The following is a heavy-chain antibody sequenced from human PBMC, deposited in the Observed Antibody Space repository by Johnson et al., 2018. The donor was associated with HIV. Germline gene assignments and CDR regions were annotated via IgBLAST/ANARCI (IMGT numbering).Heavy chain of an antibody. CDR2: ISYDGSNK. V-gene: IGHV3-30*04. J-gene: IGHJ3*02. CDR1: GFTFSNFA. D-gene: IGHD1-14*01. CDR3: ARDGMAATKANI. Sequence: QVQLVESGGGVVQPGRSLRLSCAASGFTFSNFAMHWVRQAPGKGLEWVVVISYDGSNKYFADSVKGRFTISRDNSKNSLYLQMNSLRAEDTAVYYCARDGMAATKANIWGQVTMVTVSS.